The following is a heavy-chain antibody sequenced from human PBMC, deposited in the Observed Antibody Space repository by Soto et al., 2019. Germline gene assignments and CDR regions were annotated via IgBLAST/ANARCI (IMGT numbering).Heavy chain of an antibody. Sequence: EVQLVESGGGLVQPGGSLRLSCAASGFTFGNYWMTWVRQAPGKGLEWVANIKGDGSAKSYLDSVRGRFTVSRDNAENSLFLQMTILRAEDTALYYCARDVSPGSSGYYSDAFDIWGQGTMVTVS. D-gene: IGHD6-25*01. V-gene: IGHV3-7*05. CDR1: GFTFGNYW. CDR3: ARDVSPGSSGYYSDAFDI. J-gene: IGHJ3*02. CDR2: IKGDGSAK.